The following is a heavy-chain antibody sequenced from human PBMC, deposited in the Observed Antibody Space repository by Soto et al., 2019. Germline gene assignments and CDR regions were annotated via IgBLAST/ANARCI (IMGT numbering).Heavy chain of an antibody. CDR3: RKDIR. V-gene: IGHV3-74*01. J-gene: IGHJ4*02. CDR2: INPDGSRI. Sequence: PWLPLTLSGGASGCSFSCQWMYWVRQNPGKGPVWVSYINPDGSRIGYADSVKGRFTISRDNAQNTLYLQMNSLRVEDTDVYYSRKDIRWGPGTPVNVS. CDR1: GCSFSCQW.